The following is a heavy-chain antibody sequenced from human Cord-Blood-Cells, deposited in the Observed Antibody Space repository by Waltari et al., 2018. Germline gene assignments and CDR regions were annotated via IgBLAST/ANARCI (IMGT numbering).Heavy chain of an antibody. CDR2: IYYSGST. CDR3: ARGGGFWSGYYNY. D-gene: IGHD3-3*01. Sequence: QVQLQESGPGLVTPSPTLSLTCTVSGASISSGAYYWRWFSQPPGKGREWIGYIYYSGSTYYNPSLKSRVTIAVDTSKNQFSMRLSSVTAADTAVYYCARGGGFWSGYYNYWGQGTLVTVSS. CDR1: GASISSGAYY. V-gene: IGHV4-30-4*01. J-gene: IGHJ4*02.